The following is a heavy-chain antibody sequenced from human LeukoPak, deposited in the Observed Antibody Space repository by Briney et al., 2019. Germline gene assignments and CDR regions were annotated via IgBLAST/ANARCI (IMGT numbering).Heavy chain of an antibody. CDR1: GFSLSTSGVG. J-gene: IGHJ5*02. Sequence: SGPTLVNPTQTLTLTCTFSGFSLSTSGVGVGWIRQPPGKALEWLALIYWDGDKRYSPSLKSRLTITKDTSKNQVVLTMTNMDPVDTATYYCARALRYCTNGVCPHGMFWFDPWGQGTLVTVSS. V-gene: IGHV2-5*02. CDR3: ARALRYCTNGVCPHGMFWFDP. CDR2: IYWDGDK. D-gene: IGHD2-8*01.